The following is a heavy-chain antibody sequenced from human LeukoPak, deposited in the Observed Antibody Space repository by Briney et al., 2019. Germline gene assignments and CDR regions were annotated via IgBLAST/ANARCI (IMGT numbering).Heavy chain of an antibody. CDR2: IYYSGST. D-gene: IGHD6-13*01. V-gene: IGHV4-61*08. J-gene: IGHJ5*02. Sequence: SETLFLTCAVSNGSVSSDGYYWAWIRQPPGKGLEWIGYIYYSGSTNYNPSLKSRVTISVDTSKNQFSLKLSSVTAADTAVYYCARQGEIGWQQLVKWFDPWGQGTLVTVSS. CDR1: NGSVSSDGYY. CDR3: ARQGEIGWQQLVKWFDP.